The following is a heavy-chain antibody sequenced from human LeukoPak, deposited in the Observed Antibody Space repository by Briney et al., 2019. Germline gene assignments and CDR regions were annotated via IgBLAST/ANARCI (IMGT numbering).Heavy chain of an antibody. CDR3: ERQCSDILTTRNWFDP. V-gene: IGHV4-59*08. J-gene: IGHJ5*02. Sequence: SETLSLTCTVSGGSISSYYWSWIRQPPGKGLEWIGYIYYSGSTNYNPSLKSRATISVDTSKNQFSLKLSSATAADTAVYYCERQCSDILTTRNWFDPWGQGTLVTVSS. D-gene: IGHD3-9*01. CDR1: GGSISSYY. CDR2: IYYSGST.